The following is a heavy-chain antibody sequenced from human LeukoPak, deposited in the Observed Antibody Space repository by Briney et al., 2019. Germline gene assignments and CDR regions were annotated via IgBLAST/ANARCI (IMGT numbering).Heavy chain of an antibody. Sequence: SETLSLTCTVSGGSISSSSYYWGWIHQPPGKGLEWIGSIYYSGSTYYNPSLKSRVTISVDTSKNQFSLKLSSVTAADTAVYYCARRAYYGSGSQRLNWFDPWGQGTLVTVSS. J-gene: IGHJ5*02. CDR3: ARRAYYGSGSQRLNWFDP. CDR2: IYYSGST. CDR1: GGSISSSSYY. V-gene: IGHV4-39*01. D-gene: IGHD3-10*01.